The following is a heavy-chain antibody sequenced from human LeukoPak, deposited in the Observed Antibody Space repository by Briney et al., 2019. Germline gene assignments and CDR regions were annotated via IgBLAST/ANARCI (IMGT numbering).Heavy chain of an antibody. Sequence: KPSATLSLTCTVSGGSINSYYWSWIRQPPGKGLEYIGHIYYGGNTDYNPSLKSRVTISVDTSKNQFSLNLSSVTAADTAVYYCARWYCSSTTCYHMDVWGKGTTVTVSS. CDR3: ARWYCSSTTCYHMDV. V-gene: IGHV4-59*01. D-gene: IGHD2/OR15-2a*01. J-gene: IGHJ6*03. CDR1: GGSINSYY. CDR2: IYYGGNT.